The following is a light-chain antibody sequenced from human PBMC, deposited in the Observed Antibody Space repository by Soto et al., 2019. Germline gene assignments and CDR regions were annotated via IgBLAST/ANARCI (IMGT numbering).Light chain of an antibody. CDR1: SGHSSYA. V-gene: IGLV4-69*01. CDR2: LDSDGSH. CDR3: QTWGTGIHVV. J-gene: IGLJ2*01. Sequence: QLVLTQSPSASASLGASVKLTCTLSSGHSSYAIAWHQQQPEKGPRYLMKLDSDGSHTKGDAIPDRFSGSSSGAERYLTISSLQSEDEADYYYQTWGTGIHVVFGGGTKLTAL.